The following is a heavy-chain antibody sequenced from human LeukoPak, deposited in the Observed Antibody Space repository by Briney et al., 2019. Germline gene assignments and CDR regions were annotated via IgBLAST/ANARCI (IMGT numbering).Heavy chain of an antibody. J-gene: IGHJ4*02. CDR2: INPSGGST. D-gene: IGHD2-21*02. V-gene: IGHV1-46*01. CDR1: GYTFTSYY. Sequence: WASVKVSCKASGYTFTSYYMHWVRQAPGQGLEWMGIINPSGGSTSYAQKFQGRVTMTRDTSTSTVYMELSSLRSEDTAVYYCARVSPCGGDCYYFDYWGQGTLVTASS. CDR3: ARVSPCGGDCYYFDY.